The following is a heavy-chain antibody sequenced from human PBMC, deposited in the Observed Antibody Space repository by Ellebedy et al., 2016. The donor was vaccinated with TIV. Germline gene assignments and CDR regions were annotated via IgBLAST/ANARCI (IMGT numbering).Heavy chain of an antibody. Sequence: PGGSLRLSCAASGFTFVSHAMTWVRQAPGKGLEWVSGIFGSGGGISYADSVKGRFTISRDNSKSMVHLQMNSLRPEDTAVYYCAKDRTSGDGYWVFDQWGQGTLVTVSS. V-gene: IGHV3-23*01. J-gene: IGHJ4*02. CDR2: IFGSGGGI. D-gene: IGHD5-18*01. CDR1: GFTFVSHA. CDR3: AKDRTSGDGYWVFDQ.